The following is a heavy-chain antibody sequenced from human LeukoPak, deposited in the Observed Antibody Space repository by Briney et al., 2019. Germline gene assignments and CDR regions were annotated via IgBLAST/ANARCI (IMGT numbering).Heavy chain of an antibody. CDR2: IDWGDDK. V-gene: IGHV2-70*11. J-gene: IGHJ4*02. CDR1: GFSLSTSGMC. Sequence: SGPTLVNPTQTLTLTCTFSGFSLSTSGMCVSWIRQPPGKALEWLARIDWGDDKYYSTSLKTRLTISKDTSKNQVVLTMTNMDLVDTATYYCARIRLGVGATFDYWGQGTLVTVSS. D-gene: IGHD1-26*01. CDR3: ARIRLGVGATFDY.